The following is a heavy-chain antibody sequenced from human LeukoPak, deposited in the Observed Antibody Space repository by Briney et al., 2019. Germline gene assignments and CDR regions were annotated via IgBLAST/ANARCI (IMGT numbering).Heavy chain of an antibody. Sequence: PGRSLRLSCAASGFTFSSYAMHWVRQAPGKGLEWVAVISYDGSNKYYADSVKGRFTISRDNSKNTLYLQMNSLRAEDTAVYYCASGRGDSSGWYGVIYFDYWGQGTLVTVSS. CDR2: ISYDGSNK. D-gene: IGHD6-19*01. J-gene: IGHJ4*02. CDR3: ASGRGDSSGWYGVIYFDY. CDR1: GFTFSSYA. V-gene: IGHV3-30-3*01.